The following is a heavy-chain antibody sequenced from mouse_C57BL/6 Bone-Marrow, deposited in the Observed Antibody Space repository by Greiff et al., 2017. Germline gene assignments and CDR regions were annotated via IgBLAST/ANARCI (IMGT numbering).Heavy chain of an antibody. CDR2: FHPYNDDT. V-gene: IGHV1-47*01. CDR1: GYTFTTYS. CDR3: ARGGNYEGYYFDF. D-gene: IGHD2-1*01. Sequence: VQLQESGAELAKPGASVKMSCKASGYTFTTYSIVRMKQNHGKSLEWIGNFHPYNDDTKYNEKFKGKATLTVEKSSSTVYLELSRLTSDDSAVYYCARGGNYEGYYFDFWGEGTTLTVPS. J-gene: IGHJ2*01.